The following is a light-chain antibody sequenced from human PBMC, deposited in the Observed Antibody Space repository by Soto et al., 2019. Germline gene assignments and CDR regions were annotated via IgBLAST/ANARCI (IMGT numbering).Light chain of an antibody. Sequence: QSAPTQPPSASGSPGQSVTISCTGTSSDVGAYNYVSWYQQRPGKAPKLMIYEVTKRPSGVPDRFSGSKSGNTASLTVSGLQAEDEADYYCSSYAKTISVVFGGGTKLTVL. CDR3: SSYAKTISVV. V-gene: IGLV2-8*01. CDR2: EVT. CDR1: SSDVGAYNY. J-gene: IGLJ2*01.